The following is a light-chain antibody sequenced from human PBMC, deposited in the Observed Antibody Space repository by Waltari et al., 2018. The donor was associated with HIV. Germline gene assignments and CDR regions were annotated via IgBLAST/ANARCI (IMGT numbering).Light chain of an antibody. J-gene: IGKJ2*01. V-gene: IGKV4-1*01. CDR1: QSLYNSNNKNS. Sequence: DILMTHSPDFLHVPLGEWATIHCRSSQSLYNSNNKNSLAWYQQKPGQPPKLLIYWASTRNSGVPDRFTGSGSGTDFTLSISSLQAEDVAVYYCQQHDVSPYTFGQGTKV. CDR2: WAS. CDR3: QQHDVSPYT.